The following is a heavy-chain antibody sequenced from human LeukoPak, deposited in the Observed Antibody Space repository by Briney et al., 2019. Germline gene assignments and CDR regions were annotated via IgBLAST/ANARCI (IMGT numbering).Heavy chain of an antibody. V-gene: IGHV4-4*02. CDR2: IYHSGST. CDR3: ARANRNGDGWLSPYYYYYGMDV. J-gene: IGHJ6*02. D-gene: IGHD5-24*01. Sequence: SETLSLTCAVSGGSISISYWWTWVRQPPGKGLEWIGEIYHSGSTNYNPSLKSRVTISVDKSKNQFSLKLSSVTAADTAVYYCARANRNGDGWLSPYYYYYGMDVWGQGTTVTVSS. CDR1: GGSISISYW.